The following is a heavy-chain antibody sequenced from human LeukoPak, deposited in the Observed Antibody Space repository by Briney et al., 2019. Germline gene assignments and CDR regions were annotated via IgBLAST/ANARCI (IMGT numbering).Heavy chain of an antibody. D-gene: IGHD4-11*01. CDR3: ARDPRTTIDYYYYGMDV. CDR1: GYTFTSYG. V-gene: IGHV1-18*01. CDR2: ISAYNGNT. Sequence: ASVKVSCKASGYTFTSYGISWVRQAPGQGLEWMGWISAYNGNTNYAQKLQGRVTMTTDTSTSTAYMELRSLRSDDTAVYYCARDPRTTIDYYYYGMDVWDQGTTVTVSS. J-gene: IGHJ6*02.